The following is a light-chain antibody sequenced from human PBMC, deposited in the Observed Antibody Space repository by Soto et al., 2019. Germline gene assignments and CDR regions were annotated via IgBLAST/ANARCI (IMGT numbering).Light chain of an antibody. CDR3: VLYMGSGIWV. V-gene: IGLV8-61*01. CDR2: NTN. J-gene: IGLJ3*02. Sequence: QTVVTQEPSFSVSPGGTVTLTCGLSSGSVSASYYPSWYQQTPGQAPRTLIYNTNTRSSGVPDRFSGSILGNKAALTITGAQADDDSDYYCVLYMGSGIWVVGGGTKVTVL. CDR1: SGSVSASYY.